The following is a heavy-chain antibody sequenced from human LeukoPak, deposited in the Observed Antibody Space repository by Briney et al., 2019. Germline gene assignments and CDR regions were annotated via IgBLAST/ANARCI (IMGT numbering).Heavy chain of an antibody. CDR3: TRNPGGRHGFDP. V-gene: IGHV3-74*01. J-gene: IGHJ5*02. CDR1: RFTFSHHW. CDR2: ISSDESST. Sequence: GGSLRVPCAASRFTFSHHWMHWVRQAPGKGRVWVSHISSDESSTTCADSVKGGSTITRDNRKNTLYLQMNRLTDDDTALYYCTRNPGGRHGFDPWGQGALVIVSS.